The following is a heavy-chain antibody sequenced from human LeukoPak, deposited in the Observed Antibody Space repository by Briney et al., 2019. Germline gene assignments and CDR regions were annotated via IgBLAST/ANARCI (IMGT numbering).Heavy chain of an antibody. V-gene: IGHV3-9*01. CDR2: ISWNSGSI. J-gene: IGHJ6*02. CDR3: AKESVLRYFV. Sequence: GGSLRLSCAASGFTFDDYAMHWVRQAPGKGLEWVSGISWNSGSIGYADSVKGRFTVSRDNAKNSLYLQMNSLRAEDTALYYCAKESVLRYFVWGQGTTVTVSS. D-gene: IGHD3-9*01. CDR1: GFTFDDYA.